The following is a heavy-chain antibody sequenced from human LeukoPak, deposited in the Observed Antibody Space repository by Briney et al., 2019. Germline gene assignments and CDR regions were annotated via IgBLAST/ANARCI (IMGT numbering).Heavy chain of an antibody. CDR1: GGSISSYY. J-gene: IGHJ5*02. Sequence: SETLSLTSTVSGGSISSYYWSWIRQPPGKGLEWIGYIYTSGSTNYNPSLKSRVTISVDTSKNQFSLKLSSVTAADTAVYYCARAIETYYDFWSGYPPWFDPWGQGTLVTVSS. V-gene: IGHV4-4*09. CDR2: IYTSGST. CDR3: ARAIETYYDFWSGYPPWFDP. D-gene: IGHD3-3*01.